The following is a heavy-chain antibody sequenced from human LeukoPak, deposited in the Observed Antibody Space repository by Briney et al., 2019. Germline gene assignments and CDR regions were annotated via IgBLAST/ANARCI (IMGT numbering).Heavy chain of an antibody. CDR2: IYYSGST. D-gene: IGHD1-26*01. CDR1: GGSISSSSYY. J-gene: IGHJ6*03. V-gene: IGHV4-39*01. CDR3: ARPGGIEEYYYYIDV. Sequence: SETLSPTCTVSGGSISSSSYYWGWIRQPPGKGLEWIGSIYYSGSTYYNPSLKSRVTISVDTSKNQFSLKLSSVTAADTAVYYCARPGGIEEYYYYIDVWGKGTTVTVSS.